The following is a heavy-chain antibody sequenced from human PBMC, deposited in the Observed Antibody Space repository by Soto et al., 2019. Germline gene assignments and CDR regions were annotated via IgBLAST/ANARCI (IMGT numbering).Heavy chain of an antibody. Sequence: EVQLLESGGGLVQPGGXLRPSCVGSGFFFSSYTMTWVRQAPGKGLEWVSSFSATSENTYYADSVRGRFTISRDNSKNTLFLQMNSLTAEDTAMYXCAKARDQQWVRLPFDYWGQGXLVIVSS. V-gene: IGHV3-23*01. CDR3: AKARDQQWVRLPFDY. D-gene: IGHD6-19*01. CDR1: GFFFSSYT. CDR2: FSATSENT. J-gene: IGHJ4*02.